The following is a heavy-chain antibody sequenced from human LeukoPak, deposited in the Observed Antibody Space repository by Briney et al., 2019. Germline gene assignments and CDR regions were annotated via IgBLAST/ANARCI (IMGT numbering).Heavy chain of an antibody. CDR3: AMHSGSYAYGSYFDY. J-gene: IGHJ4*02. CDR2: IYYSGST. V-gene: IGHV4-39*01. D-gene: IGHD1-26*01. Sequence: PSETLSLTCTVSGGSISSGDYYWGWIRQPPGKGLEWIGSIYYSGSTYYNPSLKRRVTISVDTSKNQFSLKLSSVTAADTAVYYCAMHSGSYAYGSYFDYWGQGTLVTVSS. CDR1: GGSISSGDYY.